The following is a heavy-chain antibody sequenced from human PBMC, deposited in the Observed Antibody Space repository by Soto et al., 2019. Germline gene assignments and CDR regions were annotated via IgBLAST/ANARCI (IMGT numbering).Heavy chain of an antibody. CDR2: ISGSGGST. D-gene: IGHD6-19*01. CDR3: AKPDDAGIAVAHPIQH. V-gene: IGHV3-23*01. J-gene: IGHJ1*01. CDR1: GFTFSSYA. Sequence: GGSLRLSCAASGFTFSSYAMSWVRQAPGKGLEWVSAISGSGGSTYYADSVKGRFTISRDNAKNTLYLQINSLRAEDTAVYYCAKPDDAGIAVAHPIQHWGQGTLVTVSS.